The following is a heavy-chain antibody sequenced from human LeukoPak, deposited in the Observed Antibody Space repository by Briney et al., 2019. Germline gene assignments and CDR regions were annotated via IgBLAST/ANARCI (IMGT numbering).Heavy chain of an antibody. CDR2: ISYDGSNK. CDR3: ARDHVIHKYYFDY. Sequence: GGSLRLSCAASGFTLSSYAMHWVRQAPGKGLEWVAVISYDGSNKYYADSVKGRFTISRDNSKNTLYLQMNSLRAEDTAVHYCARDHVIHKYYFDYWGQGTLVTVSS. CDR1: GFTLSSYA. V-gene: IGHV3-30-3*01. D-gene: IGHD3-16*02. J-gene: IGHJ4*02.